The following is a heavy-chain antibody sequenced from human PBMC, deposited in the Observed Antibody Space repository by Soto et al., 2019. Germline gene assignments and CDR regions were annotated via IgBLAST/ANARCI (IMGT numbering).Heavy chain of an antibody. CDR1: GGSISSYY. V-gene: IGHV4-59*08. CDR2: IYYSGST. Sequence: SETLSLTCTVSGGSISSYYWSWIRQPPGKGLEWIGYIYYSGSTNYNPALKSRVTISVDTSKNQFSLKLSSVTAADTAVYYCARHAPMTGPALRPNNWFDPWGQGTLVTVSS. D-gene: IGHD2-2*01. J-gene: IGHJ5*02. CDR3: ARHAPMTGPALRPNNWFDP.